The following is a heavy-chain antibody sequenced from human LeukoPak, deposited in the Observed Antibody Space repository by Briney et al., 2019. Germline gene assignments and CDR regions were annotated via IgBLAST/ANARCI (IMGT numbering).Heavy chain of an antibody. CDR3: ASSPYVH. D-gene: IGHD3-16*01. J-gene: IGHJ4*02. V-gene: IGHV3-21*01. Sequence: GGSLRLSCAASGLTFSSYSMNWVRQAPGQGLEWVSFISSSSTYIWYADSVKGRFTISRDNAKNSLYLQMNSLRAEDTAVYYCASSPYVHWGQGTLVTVSS. CDR1: GLTFSSYS. CDR2: ISSSSTYI.